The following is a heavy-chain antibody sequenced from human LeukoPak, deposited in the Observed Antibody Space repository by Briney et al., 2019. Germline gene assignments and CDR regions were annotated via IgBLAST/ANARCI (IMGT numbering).Heavy chain of an antibody. Sequence: GASVKVSCKASGYTFTGYYMHWVRQAPGQGLEWMGWINPNSGGTNYAQKLQGRVTMTADTSTSTAYMELRSLRSDDTAVYYCARGRCSGTSCYNYWGQGTLVTVSS. CDR2: INPNSGGT. V-gene: IGHV1-2*02. CDR1: GYTFTGYY. J-gene: IGHJ4*02. CDR3: ARGRCSGTSCYNY. D-gene: IGHD2-2*01.